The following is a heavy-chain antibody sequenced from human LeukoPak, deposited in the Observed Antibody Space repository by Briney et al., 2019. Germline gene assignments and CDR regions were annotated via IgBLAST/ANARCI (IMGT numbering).Heavy chain of an antibody. J-gene: IGHJ3*02. CDR1: GFTFSSYG. D-gene: IGHD2-21*02. V-gene: IGHV3-33*01. CDR3: ARDYDAVVTALALDAFDI. Sequence: PGGSLRLSCAASGFTFSSYGMHWVRQAPGKGLEWVAVIWYDGSNKYYADSVKGRFTISRDNSKNTLYLQMNSLRAEDTAVYYCARDYDAVVTALALDAFDIWGQGTMVTVSS. CDR2: IWYDGSNK.